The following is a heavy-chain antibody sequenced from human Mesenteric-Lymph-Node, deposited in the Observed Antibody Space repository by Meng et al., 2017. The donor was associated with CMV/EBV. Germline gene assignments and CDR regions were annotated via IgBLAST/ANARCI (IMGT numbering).Heavy chain of an antibody. CDR2: IYYSGST. CDR3: ARAQYYHDSSGSYLPQYYFDY. CDR1: GDSINSAHSY. J-gene: IGHJ4*02. D-gene: IGHD3-22*01. V-gene: IGHV4-30-4*08. Sequence: SETLSLTCTVSGDSINSAHSYWGWIRQPPGKGLEWIGYIYYSGSTYYNPSLKSRVSISVDTSKNQFSLKLSSVTAADTAVFYCARAQYYHDSSGSYLPQYYFDYWGQGTLVTVSS.